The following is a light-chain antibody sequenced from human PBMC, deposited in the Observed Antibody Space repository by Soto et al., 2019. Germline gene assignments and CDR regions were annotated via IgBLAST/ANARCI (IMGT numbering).Light chain of an antibody. V-gene: IGKV1-27*01. CDR3: QKYNSALT. J-gene: IGKJ5*01. CDR1: QDISNY. CDR2: SAS. Sequence: DIQMTQSPYSLSASVGDRITITCRASQDISNYLAWYQQKPGKVPKLLIYSASTLQSGVPSRFSGSGSGTDFTLTISSLQPEDVATYFCQKYNSALTFGQGTRLEIK.